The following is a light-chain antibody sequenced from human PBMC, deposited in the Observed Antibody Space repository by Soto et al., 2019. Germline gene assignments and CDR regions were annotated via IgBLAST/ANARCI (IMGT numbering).Light chain of an antibody. V-gene: IGLV2-8*01. J-gene: IGLJ1*01. CDR2: EVN. Sequence: QSALTQPPSASGSPGQSVAISCTGTSSDVGGYNYVSWYQQHPGKAPKLMIYEVNKRPSGVPDRFSGSKSDNTASLTVSGLQAEDEADYYCSSNAGSSNVFGTGTKATVL. CDR3: SSNAGSSNV. CDR1: SSDVGGYNY.